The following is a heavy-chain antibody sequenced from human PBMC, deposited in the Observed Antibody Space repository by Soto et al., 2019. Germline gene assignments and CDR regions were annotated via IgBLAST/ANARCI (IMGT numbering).Heavy chain of an antibody. Sequence: GSLRLSCAASGFTFSSYAMSWVRQAPGKGLEWVSAISGSGCSTYYADSVKGRFTISRDNSKNTLYLQMNSLRAEDTAVYYCAESRYFDWLSTPSAFDYWGQGTLVTVSS. J-gene: IGHJ4*02. CDR2: ISGSGCST. V-gene: IGHV3-23*01. CDR1: GFTFSSYA. D-gene: IGHD3-9*01. CDR3: AESRYFDWLSTPSAFDY.